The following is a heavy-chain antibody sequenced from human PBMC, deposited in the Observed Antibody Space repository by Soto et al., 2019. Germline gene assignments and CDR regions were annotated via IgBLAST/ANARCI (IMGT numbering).Heavy chain of an antibody. CDR1: GDTFSNDY. D-gene: IGHD6-13*01. CDR3: ARGTAAAGYFDY. Sequence: QVQLVQSGAEVKKPGASVKVSCKASGDTFSNDYLHCVRQAPGQGLEWMGVIDPSGGSTSYAQKFQGRVTMTMDTSTRTVYRELSSLRSEDTAVYYCARGTAAAGYFDYWGQGTLVTVSS. CDR2: IDPSGGST. V-gene: IGHV1-46*03. J-gene: IGHJ4*02.